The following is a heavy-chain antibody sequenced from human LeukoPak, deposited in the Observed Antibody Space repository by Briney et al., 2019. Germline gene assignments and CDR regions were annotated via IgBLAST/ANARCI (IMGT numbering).Heavy chain of an antibody. J-gene: IGHJ6*03. D-gene: IGHD2-2*01. Sequence: SETLSLTCAVYGGSFSGYHWSWIRQPPGKGLEWVGEINHSGSTNYNPSLKSRVTISVDTSKNQFSLKLRSVTAADTAVYYCARSSYCSSTSCRYYYYMDVWGKGTTVTVSS. CDR2: INHSGST. V-gene: IGHV4-34*01. CDR3: ARSSYCSSTSCRYYYYMDV. CDR1: GGSFSGYH.